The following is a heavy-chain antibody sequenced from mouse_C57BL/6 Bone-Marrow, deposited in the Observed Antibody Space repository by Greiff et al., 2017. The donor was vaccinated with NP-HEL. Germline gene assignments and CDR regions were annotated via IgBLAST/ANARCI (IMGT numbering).Heavy chain of an antibody. D-gene: IGHD3-3*01. V-gene: IGHV1-50*01. CDR2: IDPSDSYT. Sequence: QVQLQQPGAELVKPGASVKLSCKASGSTFPSYWMQWVKQRPGQGLEWIGEIDPSDSYTNYNQKFKGKATLTVDTSSSTAYMQLSSLTSEDSAVYYCARGTFDYWGQGTTLTVSS. CDR1: GSTFPSYW. J-gene: IGHJ2*01. CDR3: ARGTFDY.